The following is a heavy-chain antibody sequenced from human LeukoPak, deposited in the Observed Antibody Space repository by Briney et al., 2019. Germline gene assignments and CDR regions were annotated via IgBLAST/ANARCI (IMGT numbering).Heavy chain of an antibody. CDR1: GFTFNTYD. Sequence: GGAPRISCTGSGFTFNTYDMTWVRQAPGKGLAWVSGISISGDDTYYADSVKGRFTVSRDNSKNTLYLQMNSLRVDDTAVYYCVKGNWLDNWGQGALVTVAS. CDR3: VKGNWLDN. CDR2: ISISGDDT. V-gene: IGHV3-23*01. D-gene: IGHD1-1*01. J-gene: IGHJ4*02.